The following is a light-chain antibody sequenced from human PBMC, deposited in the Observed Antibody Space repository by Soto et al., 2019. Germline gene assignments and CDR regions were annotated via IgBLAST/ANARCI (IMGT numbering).Light chain of an antibody. J-gene: IGLJ1*01. CDR3: SSYAGGNNAYV. CDR2: EVT. CDR1: SSDVGGYNY. Sequence: QSALTQPPSASGSPGQSVTISCTGASSDVGGYNYVSWYQQHPGKAPKLMIYEVTKRPSGVPDRFSGSKSGNTASLTVSGLQPEDEADYYCSSYAGGNNAYVFGTGTMLTVL. V-gene: IGLV2-8*01.